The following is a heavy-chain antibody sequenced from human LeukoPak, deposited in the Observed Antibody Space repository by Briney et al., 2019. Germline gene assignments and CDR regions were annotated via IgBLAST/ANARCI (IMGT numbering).Heavy chain of an antibody. Sequence: GGSLRLSCAASGFTFSNYAVSWVRQAPGTGLEWVSTISGSGDITYYADSVKGRLTISRDNSKNTLFLQMISLRAEDTAVYYCAIVGATPSLSFDYWGQGTLVTVSS. CDR2: ISGSGDIT. CDR3: AIVGATPSLSFDY. CDR1: GFTFSNYA. D-gene: IGHD1-26*01. J-gene: IGHJ4*02. V-gene: IGHV3-23*01.